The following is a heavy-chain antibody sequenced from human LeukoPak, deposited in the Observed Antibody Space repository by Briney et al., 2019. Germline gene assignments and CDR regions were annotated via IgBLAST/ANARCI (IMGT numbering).Heavy chain of an antibody. CDR2: ISSSSNYI. CDR3: ARGFCSSTSCYGYYYYGMDV. J-gene: IGHJ6*02. D-gene: IGHD2-2*01. V-gene: IGHV3-21*01. CDR1: GFTFSNYA. Sequence: GGSLRLSCAASGFTFSNYAMSWVRQAPGKGLEWVSSISSSSNYIYHADSVKGRFTISRDNAKNSLYLQMNSLRAEDTAVYYCARGFCSSTSCYGYYYYGMDVWGQGTTVTVSS.